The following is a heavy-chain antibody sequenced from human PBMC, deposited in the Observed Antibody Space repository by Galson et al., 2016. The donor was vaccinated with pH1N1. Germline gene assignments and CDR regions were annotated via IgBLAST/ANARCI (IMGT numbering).Heavy chain of an antibody. D-gene: IGHD1-14*01. V-gene: IGHV1-58*02. J-gene: IGHJ4*02. CDR1: GFTFSDST. Sequence: SVKVSCKASGFTFSDSTMQWVRQARGQRLEWIGWIVVGSGDTNYAQKFQERVTITRDMSTSTAYMELTTLRSEDTAVYYCARMARITGPDREYYFDSWGQGMLVTVSS. CDR3: ARMARITGPDREYYFDS. CDR2: IVVGSGDT.